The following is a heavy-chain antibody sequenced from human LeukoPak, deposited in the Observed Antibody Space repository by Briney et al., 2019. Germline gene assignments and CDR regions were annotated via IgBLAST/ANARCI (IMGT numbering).Heavy chain of an antibody. CDR3: ASSDYVWGKPFYFDY. Sequence: GGSLRLSCAASGLTFTRYSMSWVRQAPGKGLEWVSSISTSSGYIYYADSVMGRFTISRDNAKNSLYLQMNSLRPEDTAVYYSASSDYVWGKPFYFDYWGQGTLVTVSS. V-gene: IGHV3-21*01. J-gene: IGHJ4*02. D-gene: IGHD3-16*01. CDR2: ISTSSGYI. CDR1: GLTFTRYS.